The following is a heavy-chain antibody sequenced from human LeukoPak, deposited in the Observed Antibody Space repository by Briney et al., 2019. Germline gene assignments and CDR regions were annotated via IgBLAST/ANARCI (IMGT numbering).Heavy chain of an antibody. J-gene: IGHJ6*02. CDR1: GGTFSSYA. Sequence: SVKVSCKASGGTFSSYAISWVRQAPGRGLEWMGRIIPILGIANYAQKFQGRVTITADKSTSTAYMELSSLRSEDTAVYYCARILTTRGVTTSYYYYYGMDVWGQGTTVTVSS. V-gene: IGHV1-69*04. CDR3: ARILTTRGVTTSYYYYYGMDV. D-gene: IGHD3-10*01. CDR2: IIPILGIA.